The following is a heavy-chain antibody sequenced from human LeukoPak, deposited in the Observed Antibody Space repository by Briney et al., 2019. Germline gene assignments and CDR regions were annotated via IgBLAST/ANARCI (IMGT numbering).Heavy chain of an antibody. J-gene: IGHJ4*02. CDR1: GFTFSSYG. Sequence: GGSLRLSCAASGFTFSSYGMHWVRQAPGKGLEWVAVISYDGSNKYYADSVKGRFTISRDNSKNTLYLQMNSLRSDDTAVYYCARVRFASAAGYYFDYWGQGTLVTVSS. CDR2: ISYDGSNK. V-gene: IGHV3-30*03. D-gene: IGHD6-13*01. CDR3: ARVRFASAAGYYFDY.